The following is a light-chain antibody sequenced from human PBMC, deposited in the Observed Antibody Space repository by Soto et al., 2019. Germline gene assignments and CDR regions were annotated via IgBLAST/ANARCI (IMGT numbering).Light chain of an antibody. V-gene: IGLV2-11*01. CDR2: DVS. CDR1: SSDVGGYNY. Sequence: QSALTQPRSVSGSPGQSVTISCTGTSSDVGGYNYVSWYQQHPGKAPKRMIYDVSKRPSGVPDRFSGPKSGNTASLTISGLQAEDEADYYCCSYAGSYGYVFGTGTKVTVL. CDR3: CSYAGSYGYV. J-gene: IGLJ1*01.